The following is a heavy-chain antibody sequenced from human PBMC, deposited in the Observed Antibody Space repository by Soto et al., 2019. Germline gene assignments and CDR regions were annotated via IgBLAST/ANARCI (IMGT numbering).Heavy chain of an antibody. D-gene: IGHD6-13*01. J-gene: IGHJ5*02. CDR3: ARETAGTRGGVLFDP. CDR1: GGSISSGGYS. Sequence: PSETLSLTCAVSGGSISSGGYSWSWIRQPPGKGLEWIGYIYHSGSTYYNPSLKSRVTISVDRSKNQFSLKLSSVTAADTAVYYCARETAGTRGGVLFDPWGQGTLVTVSS. V-gene: IGHV4-30-2*01. CDR2: IYHSGST.